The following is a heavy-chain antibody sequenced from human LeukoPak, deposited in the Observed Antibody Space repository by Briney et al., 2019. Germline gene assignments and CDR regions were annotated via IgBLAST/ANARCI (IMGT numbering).Heavy chain of an antibody. CDR1: GFTFSSYW. CDR2: INSDGSAT. CDR3: ARGGSSGWYLFDY. D-gene: IGHD6-19*01. V-gene: IGHV3-74*01. J-gene: IGHJ4*02. Sequence: GGSLRLSCAASGFTFSSYWIHWVRQAPGKGLVWVSRINSDGSATTYADSVKGRFTISRDNAKNTMYLQMNSLRAEDTAVYYCARGGSSGWYLFDYWGQGTLVTVSS.